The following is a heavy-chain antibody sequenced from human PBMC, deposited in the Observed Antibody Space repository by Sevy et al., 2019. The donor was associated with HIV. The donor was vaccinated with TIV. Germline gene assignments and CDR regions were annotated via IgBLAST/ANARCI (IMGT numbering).Heavy chain of an antibody. J-gene: IGHJ4*02. CDR3: ARDVGGYFDY. D-gene: IGHD2-15*01. CDR1: GFTFSSYE. Sequence: GGSLRLSCAASGFTFSSYEMNWVRQAPGKGLEWVSYISSSGSTIYYADSVKGRFTISRDNAKNSLYLQMNSLGAEDTAVYYCARDVGGYFDYWGQGTLVTVSS. CDR2: ISSSGSTI. V-gene: IGHV3-48*03.